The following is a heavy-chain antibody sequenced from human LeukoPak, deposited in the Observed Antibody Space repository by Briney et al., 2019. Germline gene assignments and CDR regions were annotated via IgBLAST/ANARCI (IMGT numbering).Heavy chain of an antibody. CDR1: GFTFDDSV. V-gene: IGHV3-9*01. J-gene: IGHJ6*02. Sequence: GGSLRLSCAGAGFTFDDSVMRWVRQAPGKGLEWVSTINWNSGNIGYADSVKGRFTISRDNAKNSLFLQMNSLRTEDTALYYCAKGGHPTRYYYGMDVWGQGTTVTVSS. CDR2: INWNSGNI. CDR3: AKGGHPTRYYYGMDV. D-gene: IGHD2-15*01.